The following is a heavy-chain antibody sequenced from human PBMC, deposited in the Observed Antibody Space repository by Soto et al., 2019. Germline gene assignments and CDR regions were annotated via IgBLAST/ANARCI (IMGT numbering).Heavy chain of an antibody. CDR2: ISYDGSNK. CDR3: AKVGVTAAAGTSLFDY. V-gene: IGHV3-30*18. D-gene: IGHD6-13*01. CDR1: GFTFRSYG. J-gene: IGHJ4*02. Sequence: PGGSLGLSSAASGFTFRSYGMHWVRQAPGKGLEWVAVISYDGSNKYYADSVKGRFTISRDNSKNTLYLQMNSLRAEDTAVYYCAKVGVTAAAGTSLFDYWGQGTLVTVSS.